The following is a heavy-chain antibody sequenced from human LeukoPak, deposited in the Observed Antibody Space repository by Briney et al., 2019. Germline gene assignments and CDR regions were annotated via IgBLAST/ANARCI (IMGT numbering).Heavy chain of an antibody. CDR3: ARAEYSSSSDAFDI. CDR1: GYTFTGYY. V-gene: IGHV1-2*06. CDR2: INPNSGGT. D-gene: IGHD6-6*01. Sequence: ASVKVSCKASGYTFTGYYMHWVRQAPGQGLEWMGRINPNSGGTNYAQKFQGRVTMTRDTSISTAYMELSRLRSDDTAVYYCARAEYSSSSDAFDIWGQGTMVTVSS. J-gene: IGHJ3*02.